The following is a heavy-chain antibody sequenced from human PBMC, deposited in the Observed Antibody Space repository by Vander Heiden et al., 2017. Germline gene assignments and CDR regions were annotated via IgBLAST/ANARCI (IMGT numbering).Heavy chain of an antibody. D-gene: IGHD3-22*01. CDR2: MYKSVSA. J-gene: IGHJ3*01. CDR1: GDSISSGGYY. CDR3: ARDHRDHFYDTAGQAAFDV. Sequence: QVQLQESGPGLLKPSQPLSLPCTVSGDSISSGGYYWIRQHPGQGLEWMSYMYKSVSAYYNPSLRSRLKISVDTTKNLLSLTMTSVIAADTAVYFCARDHRDHFYDTAGQAAFDVWGQGIQVTVSS. V-gene: IGHV4-31*03.